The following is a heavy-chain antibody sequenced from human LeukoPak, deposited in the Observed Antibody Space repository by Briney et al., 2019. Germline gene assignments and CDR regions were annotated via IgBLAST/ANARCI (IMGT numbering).Heavy chain of an antibody. D-gene: IGHD3-9*01. CDR3: AKERKKNYDILTGHYGMDV. Sequence: GRSLRLSCAASGFTFSSYGMHWVRQAPGKGLEWVAVISYDGSNKYYADSVKGRFTISRDNSKNTLYLQMNSLRAEDTAVYYCAKERKKNYDILTGHYGMDVWGQGTTVTVSS. CDR1: GFTFSSYG. J-gene: IGHJ6*02. CDR2: ISYDGSNK. V-gene: IGHV3-30*18.